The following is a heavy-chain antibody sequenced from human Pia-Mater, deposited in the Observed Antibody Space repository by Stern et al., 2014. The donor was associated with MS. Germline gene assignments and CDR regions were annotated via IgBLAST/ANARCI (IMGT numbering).Heavy chain of an antibody. CDR2: INSATGVP. CDR3: SSRGAGEFGVSPTGS. CDR1: GYDFRRYA. D-gene: IGHD2-21*01. Sequence: QVQLVQSGSEWKKPGASVKVSCKASGYDFRRYAMNWVRQAPGQGLEWMGWINSATGVPLYAQGFEGRFVFSLDTSVRTAYLQIVSLRTEDTAIYYCSSRGAGEFGVSPTGSWGQGTLVTVSS. V-gene: IGHV7-4-1*01. J-gene: IGHJ5*02.